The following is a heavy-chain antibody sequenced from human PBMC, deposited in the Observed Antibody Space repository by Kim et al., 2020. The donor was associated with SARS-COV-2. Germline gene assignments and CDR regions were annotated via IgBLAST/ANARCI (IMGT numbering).Heavy chain of an antibody. J-gene: IGHJ6*02. CDR3: ARDLKAKRLYGMDV. V-gene: IGHV3-33*01. CDR1: GFTFSSYG. Sequence: GGSLRLSCAASGFTFSSYGMHWVRQAPGKGLEWVAVIWYDGSNKYYADSVKGRFTISRDNSKNTLYLQMNSLRAEDTAVYYCARDLKAKRLYGMDVWGQGTTVTVSS. CDR2: IWYDGSNK.